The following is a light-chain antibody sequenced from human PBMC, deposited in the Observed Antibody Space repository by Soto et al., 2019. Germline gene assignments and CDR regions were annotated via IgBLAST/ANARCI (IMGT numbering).Light chain of an antibody. J-gene: IGKJ1*01. CDR2: KAS. CDR1: HSISSW. Sequence: DIPTPTSPSTLSAAVVHIFTITCLASHSISSWLAWYQPKPGKAPKLLIYKASSLERGVPSRFSGSGSGTEFTLTISSLQPDDFATYYCQKYNSYSGKFGQGNKVAIK. V-gene: IGKV1-5*03. CDR3: QKYNSYSGK.